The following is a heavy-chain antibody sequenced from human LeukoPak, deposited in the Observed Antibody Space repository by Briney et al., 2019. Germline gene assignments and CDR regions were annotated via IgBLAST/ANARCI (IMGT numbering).Heavy chain of an antibody. Sequence: PGGSPRLSFEPSGLSFTSYAITWVRQAQGTGLEWVSLIGSSGGSTYYADSVKGRFTISRDNFNHTLSLQMNSLRVEDTAIYYCVKDIQLSTWGLGTMVTVSS. J-gene: IGHJ3*01. V-gene: IGHV3-23*01. CDR1: GLSFTSYA. CDR2: IGSSGGST. D-gene: IGHD5-24*01. CDR3: VKDIQLST.